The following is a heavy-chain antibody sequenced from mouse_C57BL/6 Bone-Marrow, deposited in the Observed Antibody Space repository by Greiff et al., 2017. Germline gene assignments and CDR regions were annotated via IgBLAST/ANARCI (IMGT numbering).Heavy chain of an antibody. CDR2: ISSGSSTI. CDR1: GFTFSDYG. D-gene: IGHD1-3*01. J-gene: IGHJ1*03. V-gene: IGHV5-17*01. Sequence: EVKLVESGGGLVKPGGSLKLSCAASGFTFSDYGMHWVRQAPEKGLEWVAYISSGSSTIYYADKVKGRFTIARDNSKNTLFLQMTRLRAEDTAMYYLARPASSWGTGTTVTVSS. CDR3: ARPASS.